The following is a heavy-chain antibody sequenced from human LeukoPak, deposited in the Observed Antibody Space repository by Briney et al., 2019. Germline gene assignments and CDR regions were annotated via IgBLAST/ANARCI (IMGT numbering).Heavy chain of an antibody. CDR3: AKHDFLTGHFDY. V-gene: IGHV3-13*01. J-gene: IGHJ4*02. CDR1: GFTFSSWD. CDR2: ITTTGDT. D-gene: IGHD3-9*01. Sequence: GGSLRLSCAASGFTFSSWDMHWVRHSTGKRLEWVSTITTTGDTYYPDSVKGRFTISRENAKNSLYLQMNSLRAGDTAVYYCAKHDFLTGHFDYWGQGTLVTVSS.